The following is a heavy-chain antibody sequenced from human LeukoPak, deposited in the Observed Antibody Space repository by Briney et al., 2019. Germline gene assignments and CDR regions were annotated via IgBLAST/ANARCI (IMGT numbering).Heavy chain of an antibody. CDR1: GGSISSSSYY. CDR2: IYYSGST. CDR3: ARHGSSVYDFRSGYNRAGWRGDYMDV. V-gene: IGHV4-39*01. J-gene: IGHJ6*03. D-gene: IGHD3-3*01. Sequence: SETLSLTSTGSGGSISSSSYYWGWIRQPPGKGLEWIGSIYYSGSTYYNPSLKSRVTISVDTSKNQFSLKLSSVTAADTAVYYCARHGSSVYDFRSGYNRAGWRGDYMDVWGKGTTVTVSS.